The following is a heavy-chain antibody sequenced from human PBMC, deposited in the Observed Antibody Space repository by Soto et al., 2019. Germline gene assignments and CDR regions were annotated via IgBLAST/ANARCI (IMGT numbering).Heavy chain of an antibody. CDR3: ARGDCSGGSCYSDYYYGMDV. V-gene: IGHV1-18*01. CDR1: GYTFTSYG. Sequence: GASVKVSCKASGYTFTSYGISWVRQAPGQGLEWMGWISAYNGNTNYAQKLQGRVTMTTDTSTSTAYMELRSLRSDDTAVYYCARGDCSGGSCYSDYYYGMDVWGQGTTVTVSS. J-gene: IGHJ6*02. CDR2: ISAYNGNT. D-gene: IGHD2-15*01.